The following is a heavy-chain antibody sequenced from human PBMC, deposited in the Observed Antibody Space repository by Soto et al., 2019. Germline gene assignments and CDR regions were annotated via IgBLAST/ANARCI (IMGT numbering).Heavy chain of an antibody. CDR2: ISAGGGST. V-gene: IGHV3-23*01. Sequence: EVQLLESGGGLIQPGGSLRLSCAASGFTFGDYVMTWVRQAPGKGLEWVSTISAGGGSTYYTDSVKGRFTISRDNYKNTLDLRLNNLIAEDAAVYFCASIRAGWSDGPCWGQGTLVTVSS. J-gene: IGHJ1*01. CDR1: GFTFGDYV. D-gene: IGHD6-19*01. CDR3: ASIRAGWSDGPC.